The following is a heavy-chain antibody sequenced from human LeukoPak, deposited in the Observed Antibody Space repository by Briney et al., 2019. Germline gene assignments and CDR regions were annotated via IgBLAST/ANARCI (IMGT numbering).Heavy chain of an antibody. CDR2: IYPGDSDT. D-gene: IGHD6-19*01. V-gene: IGHV5-51*01. Sequence: GESLKISCKGSGYTFTSYWIGWVRQMPGKGLEWMEIIYPGDSDTRYSPSFQGQVSISVDKSISTAYLQWSSLKASDTAMYYCARRGSGWYVDYWGQGTLVTVSS. CDR1: GYTFTSYW. CDR3: ARRGSGWYVDY. J-gene: IGHJ4*02.